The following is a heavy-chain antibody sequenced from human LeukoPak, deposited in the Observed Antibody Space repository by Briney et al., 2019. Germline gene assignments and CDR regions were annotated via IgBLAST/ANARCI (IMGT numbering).Heavy chain of an antibody. Sequence: ASVKVSCKASGGTFSSYAISWVRQAPGQGLEWMGRIIPILGIANYAQKFQGRVTITADKSTSTAYMELSSLRSEDTAVHYCARDLRFYDSSAYYYPLGYWGQGTLVTVSS. J-gene: IGHJ4*02. D-gene: IGHD3-22*01. CDR1: GGTFSSYA. CDR3: ARDLRFYDSSAYYYPLGY. V-gene: IGHV1-69*04. CDR2: IIPILGIA.